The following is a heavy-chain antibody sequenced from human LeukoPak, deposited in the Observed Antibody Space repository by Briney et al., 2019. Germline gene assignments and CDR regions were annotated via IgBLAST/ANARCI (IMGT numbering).Heavy chain of an antibody. CDR3: ARVALGLRFLEWPMGWFNP. CDR1: GGSISSGGYY. V-gene: IGHV4-31*03. J-gene: IGHJ5*02. Sequence: PSETLSLTCTASGGSISSGGYYWSWIRQHPGKGLEWIGYIYYSGSTYYNPSLKSRVTISVDTSKDQFSLKLSSVTAADTAVYYCARVALGLRFLEWPMGWFNPWGQGTLVTVSS. D-gene: IGHD3-3*01. CDR2: IYYSGST.